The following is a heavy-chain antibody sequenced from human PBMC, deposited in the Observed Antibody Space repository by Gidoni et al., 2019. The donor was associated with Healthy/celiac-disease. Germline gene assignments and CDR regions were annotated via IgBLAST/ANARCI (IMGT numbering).Heavy chain of an antibody. Sequence: EVQLVESGGGLVQPGRSLRFSCAASGFTFDDYAMHWVRQAPGKGLEWVSGISWNSGSIGYADSVKGRFTISRDNAKNSLYLQMNSLRAEDTALYYCAKDSGSCSGSYFGGFDYWGQGTLVTVSS. CDR3: AKDSGSCSGSYFGGFDY. CDR1: GFTFDDYA. D-gene: IGHD3-10*02. CDR2: ISWNSGSI. J-gene: IGHJ4*02. V-gene: IGHV3-9*01.